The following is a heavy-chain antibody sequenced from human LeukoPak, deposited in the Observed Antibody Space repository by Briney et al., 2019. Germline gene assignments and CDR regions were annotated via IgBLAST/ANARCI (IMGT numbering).Heavy chain of an antibody. CDR3: ARNSGYDY. CDR1: GFTFSSYA. Sequence: GGSLRLSCAASGFTFSSYAMHWVRQAPGKGLEWVAVISYDGSNKYYADSVKGRFTISRDNSKNSLYLQMNSLRTEDTALYYCARNSGYDYWGQGTLVTVPS. CDR2: ISYDGSNK. V-gene: IGHV3-30*04. J-gene: IGHJ4*02. D-gene: IGHD5-12*01.